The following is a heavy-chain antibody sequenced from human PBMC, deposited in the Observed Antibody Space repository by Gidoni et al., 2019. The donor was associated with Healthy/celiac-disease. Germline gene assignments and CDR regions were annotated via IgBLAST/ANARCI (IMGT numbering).Heavy chain of an antibody. Sequence: QLQLQASGPGLVKPSETLSLTCTVSGGSISRSSYHWGWIRQPPGKGLEWIGSIYYSGSTYYNPSLKSRVTISVDTSKNQFSLKLSSVTAADTAVYYCARHWRGGLGPGYSSSWYYWGQGTLVTVSS. D-gene: IGHD6-13*01. V-gene: IGHV4-39*01. CDR3: ARHWRGGLGPGYSSSWYY. J-gene: IGHJ4*02. CDR2: IYYSGST. CDR1: GGSISRSSYH.